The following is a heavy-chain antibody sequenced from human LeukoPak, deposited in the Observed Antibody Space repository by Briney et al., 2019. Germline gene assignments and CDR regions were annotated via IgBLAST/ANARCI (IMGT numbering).Heavy chain of an antibody. Sequence: SQTLSLTCTVSGGSISSGSYYWSWIRQPAGKGLEWIGRIYTSGSTNYNPSLKSRVTISVDTSKNQFSLKLSSVTAADTAVYYCARSIEKTLDAFDIWGQGTMVTVSS. J-gene: IGHJ3*02. V-gene: IGHV4-61*02. CDR2: IYTSGST. D-gene: IGHD6-6*01. CDR3: ARSIEKTLDAFDI. CDR1: GGSISSGSYY.